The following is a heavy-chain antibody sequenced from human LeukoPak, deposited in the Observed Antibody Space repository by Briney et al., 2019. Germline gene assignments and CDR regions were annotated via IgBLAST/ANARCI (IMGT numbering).Heavy chain of an antibody. CDR3: ARDRSPPRWCGFMWDV. CDR2: IKQDGSEK. CDR1: GFAFSSYW. D-gene: IGHD3-3*01. Sequence: AGGSLRLSCAASGFAFSSYWMSWVRQAPGKGLEWVANIKQDGSEKYYVDSVKGRFTISRDNAKNSLYLQMNSLRAEDTAVYYCARDRSPPRWCGFMWDVWGQGTTVTVSS. V-gene: IGHV3-7*01. J-gene: IGHJ6*02.